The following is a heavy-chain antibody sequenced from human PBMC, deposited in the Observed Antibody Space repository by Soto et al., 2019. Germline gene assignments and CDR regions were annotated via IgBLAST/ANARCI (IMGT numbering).Heavy chain of an antibody. Sequence: EVQLVESGGGLVQPGGSLRLSCAASGFSFNRFTMHWVRQAPGKGLESVAVINSDGSATGYGDSVRARFTISRDNFKNTVYLQMGGLRSDDMAVYYCAREDNIGTADYWGQGTLVTVSS. D-gene: IGHD6-13*01. J-gene: IGHJ4*02. CDR1: GFSFNRFT. CDR3: AREDNIGTADY. V-gene: IGHV3-64*07. CDR2: INSDGSAT.